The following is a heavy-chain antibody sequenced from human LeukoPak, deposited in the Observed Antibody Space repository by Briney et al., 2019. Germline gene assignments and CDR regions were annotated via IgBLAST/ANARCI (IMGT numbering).Heavy chain of an antibody. CDR3: ARGQMLTIKYDY. D-gene: IGHD5-24*01. CDR1: GFIFNSHN. Sequence: GGSLRLSCAASGFIFNSHNMNWVRQAPGKGLEWVSFIDTSRHYIYYADSVKGRFTISRDNAKNSLFLQMSSLRAEDTAVYYCARGQMLTIKYDYWGQGTLVTVSS. CDR2: IDTSRHYI. V-gene: IGHV3-21*01. J-gene: IGHJ4*02.